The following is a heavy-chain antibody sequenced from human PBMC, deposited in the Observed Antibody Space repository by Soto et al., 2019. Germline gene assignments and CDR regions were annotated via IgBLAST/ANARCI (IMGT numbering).Heavy chain of an antibody. CDR1: GFTFSSYG. D-gene: IGHD2-15*01. CDR3: ARGKGDCSGGSCYPSGRGFPEYFQH. CDR2: IWYDGSNK. J-gene: IGHJ1*01. V-gene: IGHV3-33*01. Sequence: GGSLRLSCAASGFTFSSYGMHWVRQAPGKGLEWVAVIWYDGSNKYYADSVKGRFTISRDNSKNTLYLQMNSLRAEDTAVYYCARGKGDCSGGSCYPSGRGFPEYFQHWGQGTLVTVSS.